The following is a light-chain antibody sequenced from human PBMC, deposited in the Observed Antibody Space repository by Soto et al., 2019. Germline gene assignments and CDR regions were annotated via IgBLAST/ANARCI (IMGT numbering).Light chain of an antibody. CDR1: SSDVGAYIY. J-gene: IGLJ1*01. CDR2: EVN. Sequence: QSALPQPASVSFSPGQSITISCGGTSSDVGAYIYVSWYQQFPGKAPKLILYEVNNRPSGVSNRFSGPKSDTTASLTISGLQPEDEADYYCSASSDIDTKVFGTGTKVTVL. CDR3: SASSDIDTKV. V-gene: IGLV2-14*03.